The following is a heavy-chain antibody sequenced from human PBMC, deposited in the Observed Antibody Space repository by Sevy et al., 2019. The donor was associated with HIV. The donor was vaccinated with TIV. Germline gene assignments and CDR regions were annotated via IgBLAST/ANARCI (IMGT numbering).Heavy chain of an antibody. CDR1: GFTFSSYSLSSYS. CDR2: ISSSSSYI. Sequence: GGSLRLSCAASGFTFSSYSLSSYSMNWVRQAPGKGLEWVSSISSSSSYIYYADSVKGRFTISRDNAKNSLYLQMNSLRAEDTAVYYCARVFTIFGVVMYGMDVWGQGTTVTVSS. V-gene: IGHV3-21*01. D-gene: IGHD3-3*01. J-gene: IGHJ6*02. CDR3: ARVFTIFGVVMYGMDV.